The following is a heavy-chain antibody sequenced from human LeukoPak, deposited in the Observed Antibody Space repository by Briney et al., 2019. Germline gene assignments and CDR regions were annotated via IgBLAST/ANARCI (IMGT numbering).Heavy chain of an antibody. Sequence: SETLSLTCAVSGGSISSSNWWSWVRQPPGKGLEWIGEIYHSGSTNYNPSLKSRVTISVDTSKNQFSLKLSSVTAADTAVYYCARDCSSTSCLDYWGQGTLVTVSS. J-gene: IGHJ4*02. V-gene: IGHV4-4*02. CDR3: ARDCSSTSCLDY. CDR2: IYHSGST. CDR1: GGSISSSNW. D-gene: IGHD2-2*01.